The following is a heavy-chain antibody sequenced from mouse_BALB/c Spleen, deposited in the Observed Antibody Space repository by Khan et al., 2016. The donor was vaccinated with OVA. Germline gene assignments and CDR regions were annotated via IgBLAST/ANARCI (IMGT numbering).Heavy chain of an antibody. J-gene: IGHJ3*01. V-gene: IGHV1S136*01. CDR3: ARDYVSSFWFAY. D-gene: IGHD2-4*01. Sequence: VQLQQSGPELVKPGASVKMSCKASGYTFTNYIIHWVKQKPGQGLEWIGYINPYNDGTKYNEKFKGKATLHSDKASSTAYMELSGLTSEDPAVYYCARDYVSSFWFAYWGQGTLVTISA. CDR2: INPYNDGT. CDR1: GYTFTNYI.